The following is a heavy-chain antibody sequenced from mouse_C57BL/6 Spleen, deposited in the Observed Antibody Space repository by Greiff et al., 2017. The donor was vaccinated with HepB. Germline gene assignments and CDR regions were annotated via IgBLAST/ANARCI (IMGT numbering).Heavy chain of an antibody. V-gene: IGHV1-61*01. J-gene: IGHJ4*01. Sequence: VKLQQPGAELVRPGSSVKLSCKASGYTFTSYWMDWVKQRPGQGLEWIGNIYPSDSETHYNQKFKDKATLTVDKSSSTAYMQLSSLTSEDSAVYYCARGTTVVAPYAMDYWGQGTSVTVSS. CDR2: IYPSDSET. D-gene: IGHD1-1*01. CDR3: ARGTTVVAPYAMDY. CDR1: GYTFTSYW.